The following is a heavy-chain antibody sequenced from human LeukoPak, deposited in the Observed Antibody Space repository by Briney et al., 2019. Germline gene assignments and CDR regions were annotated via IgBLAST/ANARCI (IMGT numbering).Heavy chain of an antibody. V-gene: IGHV5-51*01. CDR3: ARLGYSYGLFQVPLEFSAGYYGMDV. J-gene: IGHJ6*02. Sequence: GESLKISCKGSGYSFTSYWIGWVRQMPGKGLEWMGIIYTGDSDTRYSPSFQGQVTISADKSISTACLQWSSLKASDTAIYCCARLGYSYGLFQVPLEFSAGYYGMDVWGQGTTVTVSS. D-gene: IGHD5-18*01. CDR1: GYSFTSYW. CDR2: IYTGDSDT.